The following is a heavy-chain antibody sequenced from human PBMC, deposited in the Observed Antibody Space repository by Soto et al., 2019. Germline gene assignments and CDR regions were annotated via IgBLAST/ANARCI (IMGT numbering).Heavy chain of an antibody. CDR1: GGSISSDKW. CDR3: AAIPLTSGVVSGRFDP. D-gene: IGHD3-3*01. V-gene: IGHV4-4*02. CDR2: ISHRGST. Sequence: QVHLQESGPGLVKPSGTLALTCAVSGGSISSDKWWTWARQPPGKGLEWIGEISHRGSTNYSPSFKSRLSLSVDTTKTQFSLRLTSVTAADTAVYYCAAIPLTSGVVSGRFDPWGQGIMVTVSS. J-gene: IGHJ5*02.